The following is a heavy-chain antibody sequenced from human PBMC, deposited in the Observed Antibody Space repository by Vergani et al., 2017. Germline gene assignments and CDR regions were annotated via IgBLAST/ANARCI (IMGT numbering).Heavy chain of an antibody. CDR2: ISYDGSNK. V-gene: IGHV3-30*03. CDR3: ARGWTILHAFDI. CDR1: GFTFSSYG. Sequence: QVQLVESGGGVVQPGRSLRLSCAASGFTFSSYGMHWVRQAPGKGLEWVAVISYDGSNKYYADSVKGRFTISRDNSKNTLYLQMNSLRAEDTAVYYCARGWTILHAFDIWGQGTMVTVSS. D-gene: IGHD1-1*01. J-gene: IGHJ3*02.